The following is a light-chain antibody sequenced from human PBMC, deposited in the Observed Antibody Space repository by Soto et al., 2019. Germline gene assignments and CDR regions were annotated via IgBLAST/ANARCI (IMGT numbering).Light chain of an antibody. CDR3: QQYGSSQYN. Sequence: EIVLTQSPGTLYLSPGERATLSCRASQSVSSSDLAWYQQKPGQAPRLLIYGASSRATGIPDRFSGSGSGTDFTLTISRLEPEDFAVYYCQQYGSSQYNFGQGTKLEIK. J-gene: IGKJ2*01. CDR1: QSVSSSD. CDR2: GAS. V-gene: IGKV3-20*01.